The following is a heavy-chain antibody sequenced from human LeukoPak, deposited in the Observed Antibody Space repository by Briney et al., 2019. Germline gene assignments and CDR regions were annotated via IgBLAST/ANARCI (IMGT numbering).Heavy chain of an antibody. CDR1: GASISAYH. V-gene: IGHV4-4*07. CDR3: ARDYNYPDY. J-gene: IGHJ4*02. D-gene: IGHD1-20*01. CDR2: IYSSGRT. Sequence: SETLSLTWSVSGASISAYHWSWIRQPAGKGLEWIGRIYSSGRTNYIPSLKSRLTMSVDTSKNQFSLKLNSVTAADTAVYYCARDYNYPDYWGQGTLVTVSS.